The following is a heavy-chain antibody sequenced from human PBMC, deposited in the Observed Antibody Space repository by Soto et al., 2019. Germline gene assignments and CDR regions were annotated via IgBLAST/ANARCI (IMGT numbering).Heavy chain of an antibody. CDR1: GVSISSSDYY. Sequence: SETLSLTCSVSGVSISSSDYYWTWIRQPPGKGLEWIGYIYYRGSTYNNPSLKSRITISVDTSKNQFSLKLSSVTAADTAVYYCARSGSGGSGLDWFDPWGQGTLVPVSS. CDR3: ARSGSGGSGLDWFDP. D-gene: IGHD3-10*01. CDR2: IYYRGST. J-gene: IGHJ5*02. V-gene: IGHV4-30-4*01.